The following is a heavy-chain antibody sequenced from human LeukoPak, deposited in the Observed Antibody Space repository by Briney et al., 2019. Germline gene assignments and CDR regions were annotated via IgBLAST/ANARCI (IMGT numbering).Heavy chain of an antibody. CDR2: ISYNSDTI. CDR3: AKDYCGGDCYSGWYFDL. Sequence: GRSLRLSCAASGFTFDDYAMHWVRQALGKGLEWVSGISYNSDTIAYADSVKGRFTISRDNAKNSLYLQMNSLRAEDTALYYCAKDYCGGDCYSGWYFDLWGRGTLVTVSS. V-gene: IGHV3-9*01. CDR1: GFTFDDYA. D-gene: IGHD2-21*02. J-gene: IGHJ2*01.